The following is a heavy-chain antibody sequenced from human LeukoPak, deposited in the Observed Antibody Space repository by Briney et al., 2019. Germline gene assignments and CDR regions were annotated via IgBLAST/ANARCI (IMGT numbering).Heavy chain of an antibody. CDR3: ATNTLYDSSGYYWSD. J-gene: IGHJ4*02. D-gene: IGHD3-22*01. CDR2: INPSGGST. Sequence: ASVKVSCKASGYTFTSYYMHWVRQAPGQGLEWMGIINPSGGSTSYAQKFPGRVTMTRDMSTSTVYMELSSLRSEDTAVYYCATNTLYDSSGYYWSDWGQGTLVTVSS. V-gene: IGHV1-46*01. CDR1: GYTFTSYY.